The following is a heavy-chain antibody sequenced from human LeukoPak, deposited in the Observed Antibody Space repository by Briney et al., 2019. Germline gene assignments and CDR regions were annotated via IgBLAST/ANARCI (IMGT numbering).Heavy chain of an antibody. Sequence: SETLSLTCTVSGYSISSGYYWGWIRQPPGKGLEWIGYIYYSGSTNYNPSLKSRVTISVDTSNNQLSLKVNSVTAADTAMYYCVKSNSRYQPWTLDIWGQGTLVTISA. CDR1: GYSISSGYY. CDR3: VKSNSRYQPWTLDI. V-gene: IGHV4-61*01. CDR2: IYYSGST. D-gene: IGHD2-2*01. J-gene: IGHJ4*02.